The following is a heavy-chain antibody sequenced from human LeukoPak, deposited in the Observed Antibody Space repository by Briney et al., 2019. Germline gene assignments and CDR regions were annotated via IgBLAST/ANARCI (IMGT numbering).Heavy chain of an antibody. J-gene: IGHJ4*02. CDR1: GGSLSGYC. V-gene: IGHV4-34*01. D-gene: IGHD6-19*01. CDR2: INHSGST. Sequence: SETLSLTCAVYGGSLSGYCWSWIRQPPGKGLEWIGEINHSGSTNYNPSLKSRVTISVDTSKNQFSLKLSSVTAADTAVYYCARKAGYSSGWSPRYFDYWGQGTLVTVSS. CDR3: ARKAGYSSGWSPRYFDY.